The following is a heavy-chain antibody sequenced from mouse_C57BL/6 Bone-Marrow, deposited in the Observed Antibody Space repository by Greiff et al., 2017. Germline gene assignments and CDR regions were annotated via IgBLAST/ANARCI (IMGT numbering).Heavy chain of an antibody. Sequence: VQLQQSGAELARPGASVKLSCKASGYTFTSYGISWVKQRTGQGLEWIGEIYPRSGNTYYNEKFKGKATLTADKSSSTAYMELRSLTSEDSAVYFCARGGPHAAWFAYWGQGTLVTVSA. CDR1: GYTFTSYG. CDR2: IYPRSGNT. V-gene: IGHV1-81*01. J-gene: IGHJ3*01. CDR3: ARGGPHAAWFAY.